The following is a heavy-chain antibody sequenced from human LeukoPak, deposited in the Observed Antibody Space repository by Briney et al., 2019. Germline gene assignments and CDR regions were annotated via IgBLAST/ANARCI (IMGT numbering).Heavy chain of an antibody. CDR1: GFTFSSYV. J-gene: IGHJ4*02. Sequence: QSGGSLRLSCETAGFTFSSYVMHWVRRTPGKGLVWVSRISHDVIISYADSVKGRFTISRDNAKNSLYLQMNSLRAEDTAVYYCARDKGDYHTSGSLFVFGGQGTLVTVSS. CDR2: ISHDVII. D-gene: IGHD3-22*01. CDR3: ARDKGDYHTSGSLFVF. V-gene: IGHV3-74*01.